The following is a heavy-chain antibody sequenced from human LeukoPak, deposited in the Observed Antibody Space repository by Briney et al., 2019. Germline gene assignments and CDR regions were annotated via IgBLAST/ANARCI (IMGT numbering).Heavy chain of an antibody. J-gene: IGHJ6*03. CDR1: GGSIFNSAYF. CDR3: ARVRDIALPGDRYMDV. CDR2: FYYTGST. V-gene: IGHV4-39*01. Sequence: PSETLSLTCTVSGGSIFNSAYFWGWIRQPPGKGLEWIGNFYYTGSTHYNVSLESRVTMSLGRSRNQFSLKLSSVTAADTADYYCARVRDIALPGDRYMDVWGKGTTVTVSS. D-gene: IGHD5-12*01.